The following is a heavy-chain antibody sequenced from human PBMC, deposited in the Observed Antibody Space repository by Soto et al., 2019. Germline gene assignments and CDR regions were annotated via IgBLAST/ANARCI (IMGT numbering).Heavy chain of an antibody. CDR2: ASYSGCP. CDR1: GGSIGSHY. D-gene: IGHD3-16*01. V-gene: IGHV4-59*08. CDR3: ARQWGGDY. J-gene: IGHJ4*02. Sequence: QVQLQESGPGLVKPSETLSLTCTVSGGSIGSHYWSWIRQPPGEGLEWIGRASYSGCPNYNPSLKSRVTISIDTSKNQFSLKLTSVTAADTAVYYCARQWGGDYWGQGTLVTVSS.